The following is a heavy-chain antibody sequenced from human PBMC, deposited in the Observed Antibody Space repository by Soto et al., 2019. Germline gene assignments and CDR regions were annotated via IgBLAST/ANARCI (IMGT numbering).Heavy chain of an antibody. V-gene: IGHV1-2*02. CDR2: INPNSGGT. CDR3: ARDEGTAWDY. CDR1: GYTFTGYY. J-gene: IGHJ4*02. Sequence: ASVKVSCKASGYTFTGYYMHWVRQAPGQGLEWMGWINPNSGGTNYAQKFQGRVTMTRDTSISSAYMELSSLSSDDTAVYVCARDEGTAWDYWGQGTLVTVSS.